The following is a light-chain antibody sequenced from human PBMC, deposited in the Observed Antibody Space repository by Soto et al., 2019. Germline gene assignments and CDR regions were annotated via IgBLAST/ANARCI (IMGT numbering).Light chain of an antibody. V-gene: IGKV3-20*01. CDR1: QSVSSNY. CDR3: QQYGTSRA. J-gene: IGKJ1*01. Sequence: EIVLTQSPGTLSLSPGERATLSCRASQSVSSNYLAWYQQKPGQGPRLLIYGASRRATGIPDRFSGSGSGTDVTLTISRLEPEDVAMYYCQQYGTSRAFGQGTEVEIK. CDR2: GAS.